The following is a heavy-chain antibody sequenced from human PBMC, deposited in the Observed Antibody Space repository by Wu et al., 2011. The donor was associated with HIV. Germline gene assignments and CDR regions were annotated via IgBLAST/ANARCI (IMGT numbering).Heavy chain of an antibody. Sequence: QVQLVQSGAEVKKPGSSVKVSCKASGGTFSKYTISWVRQAPGQGLEWMGGIIPIFGTAKYAQKFQGRVTITTDESMSTAYMELSSLRSEDTAIYYCARDTQGDIVEVPAAKGTYYYGMDVWGQGTTVTVSS. D-gene: IGHD2-2*01. J-gene: IGHJ6*02. V-gene: IGHV1-69*05. CDR2: IIPIFGTA. CDR3: ARDTQGDIVEVPAAKGTYYYGMDV. CDR1: GGTFSKYT.